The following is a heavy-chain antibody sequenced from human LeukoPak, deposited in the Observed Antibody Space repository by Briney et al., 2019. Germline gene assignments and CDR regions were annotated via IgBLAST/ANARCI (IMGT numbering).Heavy chain of an antibody. CDR1: GYTFTSYG. Sequence: GASVKVSCKASGYTFTSYGISWVRQAPGQGLEWMGWISAYNGNTNYAQKLQGRVTMTTDTSTSTAYMELRSLRSDDTAVYYCARDRSYYYGSGSYTLDYWGQGTLVTVSS. CDR3: ARDRSYYYGSGSYTLDY. J-gene: IGHJ4*02. CDR2: ISAYNGNT. D-gene: IGHD3-10*01. V-gene: IGHV1-18*01.